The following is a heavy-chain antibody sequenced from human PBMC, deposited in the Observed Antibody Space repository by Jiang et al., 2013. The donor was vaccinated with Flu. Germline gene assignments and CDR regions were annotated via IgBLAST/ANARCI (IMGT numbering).Heavy chain of an antibody. CDR2: IHPRDSDT. CDR1: GYTFSSYS. V-gene: IGHV5-51*01. D-gene: IGHD3-3*01. Sequence: GAEVKKPGESLRISCQGSGYTFSSYSIAWVRQMPGRGLEWMGIIHPRDSDTRYNPSFEGQVTISVDKSISTAYLQWSSLKASDTAIYYCTRHPFSGDDFWSGYVRWGQGTLVTVS. CDR3: TRHPFSGDDFWSGYVR. J-gene: IGHJ4*02.